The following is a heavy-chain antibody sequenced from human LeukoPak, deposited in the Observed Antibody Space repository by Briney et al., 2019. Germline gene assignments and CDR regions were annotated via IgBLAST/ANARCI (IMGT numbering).Heavy chain of an antibody. CDR1: GYTFTGYF. D-gene: IGHD3-22*01. Sequence: ASVKVSCKASGYTFTGYFLHWVRQAPGQGLEWMGWINPNSGGTNYAQKFHGRVTMTRDTSISTAYMELSRLRSDDTAVYYCASPHDSSGYYYFDYWGQGTLVTVSS. CDR2: INPNSGGT. J-gene: IGHJ4*02. CDR3: ASPHDSSGYYYFDY. V-gene: IGHV1-2*02.